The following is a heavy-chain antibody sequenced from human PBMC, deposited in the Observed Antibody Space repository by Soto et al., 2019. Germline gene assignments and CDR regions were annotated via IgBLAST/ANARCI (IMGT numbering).Heavy chain of an antibody. J-gene: IGHJ6*02. D-gene: IGHD3-16*01. CDR3: AGERGGHYYYYYYGMDV. CDR2: IIPIFGTA. V-gene: IGHV1-69*06. CDR1: GGTFSSYA. Sequence: VKVSCKASGGTFSSYAISWVRQAPGQGLEWMGGIIPIFGTANYAQKFQGRVTIAADKSTSTAYMELSSLRSEDTAVYYCAGERGGHYYYYYYGMDVWGQGTTVTVSS.